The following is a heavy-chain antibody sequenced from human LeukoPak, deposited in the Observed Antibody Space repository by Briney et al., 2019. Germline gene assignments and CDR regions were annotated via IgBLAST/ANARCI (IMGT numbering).Heavy chain of an antibody. D-gene: IGHD4-17*01. V-gene: IGHV4-59*01. CDR3: ARGLQNYGDAQGPFDYYYYMDV. Sequence: PSETLSLTCTVSGGSISSYYWSWIRQPPGKGLEWSGYIYYSGSTNYNPSLKSRVTISVDTSKNQFSLKLSSVTAADTAVYYCARGLQNYGDAQGPFDYYYYMDVWGKGTTVTVSS. CDR2: IYYSGST. J-gene: IGHJ6*03. CDR1: GGSISSYY.